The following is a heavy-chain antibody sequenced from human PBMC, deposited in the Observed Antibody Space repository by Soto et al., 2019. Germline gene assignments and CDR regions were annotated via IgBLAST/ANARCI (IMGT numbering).Heavy chain of an antibody. CDR2: VYYSGSS. J-gene: IGHJ5*02. CDR3: AKLSCTSSTCYFPGWFDP. V-gene: IGHV4-31*02. CDR1: GDSISGGASF. D-gene: IGHD2-2*01. Sequence: SETLSLTXTVSGDSISGGASFWSWIRQPPGKGLEWIANVYYSGSSYYNPSLKSRLTISVDTTKNQFSLQLKSMTAAGTAVYYCAKLSCTSSTCYFPGWFDPWGQGTLVTVSS.